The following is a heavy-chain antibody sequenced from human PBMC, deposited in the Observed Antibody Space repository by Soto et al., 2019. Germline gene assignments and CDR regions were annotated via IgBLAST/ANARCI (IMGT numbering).Heavy chain of an antibody. D-gene: IGHD6-6*01. CDR1: GFTFSSYV. CDR3: AKDSNKYSSSLRGRYFAY. J-gene: IGHJ4*02. CDR2: ISGGGSNT. Sequence: EVQLLESGGGSVQRGGSLRLSCAASGFTFSSYVMSWVRQAPGKGLEWVAGISGGGSNTFYADSVKGRFTISRDNSKNTRLLQINNLRDEDTSIYYCAKDSNKYSSSLRGRYFAYWGQGILVTVSS. V-gene: IGHV3-23*01.